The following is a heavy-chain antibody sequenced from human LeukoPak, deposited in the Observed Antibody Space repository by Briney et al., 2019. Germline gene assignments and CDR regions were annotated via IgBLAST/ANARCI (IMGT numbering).Heavy chain of an antibody. J-gene: IGHJ4*02. CDR1: GFTFSSYG. CDR2: ISYDGSNK. D-gene: IGHD6-13*01. V-gene: IGHV3-30*18. CDR3: AKDWATYSSSCLDY. Sequence: GGSLRLSCAASGFTFSSYGMHWVRQAPGKGLEWVAVISYDGSNKYYADSVKGRFTISRDNSKNTLYLQMNSLRAEDTAVYYCAKDWATYSSSCLDYWGQGTLVTVSS.